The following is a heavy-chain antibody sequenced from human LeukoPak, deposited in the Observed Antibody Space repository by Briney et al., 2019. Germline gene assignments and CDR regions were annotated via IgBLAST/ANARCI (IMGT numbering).Heavy chain of an antibody. CDR1: GGSISSYY. Sequence: PSETLSLTCTVSGGSISSYYWSWIRQPPAKGLEWIGYIYYSGSTNYNPSLKSRVTISVDTSKNQFSLKLSSVTAADTAVYYCARGGIVATINTARYYGMDVWGQGTTVTVSS. CDR2: IYYSGST. J-gene: IGHJ6*02. CDR3: ARGGIVATINTARYYGMDV. V-gene: IGHV4-59*01. D-gene: IGHD5-12*01.